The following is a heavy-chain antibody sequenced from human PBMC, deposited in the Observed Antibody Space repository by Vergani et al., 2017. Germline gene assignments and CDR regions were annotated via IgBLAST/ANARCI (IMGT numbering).Heavy chain of an antibody. CDR2: IYNSGNG. CDR1: GDSIISRSYY. V-gene: IGHV4-39*01. D-gene: IGHD3-16*01. CDR3: ASVKYYSDSTSHFRGRYFDV. J-gene: IGHJ2*01. Sequence: QMQLQESGPGLVKASETQSLTCTVSGDSIISRSYYWGWIRQPPGKGLEWIGSIYNSGNGDSSSSLKSRVTISADTSKNQFSLRLTSVTAADTAVYYCASVKYYSDSTSHFRGRYFDVWGRGTLVTVPS.